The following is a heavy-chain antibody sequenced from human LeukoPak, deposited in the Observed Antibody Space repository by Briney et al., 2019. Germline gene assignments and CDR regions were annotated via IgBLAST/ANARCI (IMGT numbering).Heavy chain of an antibody. CDR3: ARDYVWGSSESDY. D-gene: IGHD7-27*01. V-gene: IGHV3-7*01. CDR2: IKPDGSEK. Sequence: GGSLRLSCAASGFTFSNYWMTWFRQTPGKGLEWVGNIKPDGSEKYYVDSVKGRLTISRDNAKNSLFLQMSSLRVEDTAIYYCARDYVWGSSESDYWGQGTLVTVSS. J-gene: IGHJ4*02. CDR1: GFTFSNYW.